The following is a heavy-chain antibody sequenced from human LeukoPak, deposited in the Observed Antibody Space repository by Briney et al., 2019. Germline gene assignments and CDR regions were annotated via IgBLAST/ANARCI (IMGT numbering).Heavy chain of an antibody. CDR1: GFTFSSYG. J-gene: IGHJ4*02. Sequence: GGSLRLSCAASGFTFSSYGMHWVRQAPGKGLEWVAVISYDGSNKYYADSVKGRFTISRDNSKNTLYLQMSSLRAEDTAVYYCAKGMVVAATLFRSGAFDYWGQGTLVTVSS. CDR3: AKGMVVAATLFRSGAFDY. V-gene: IGHV3-30*18. CDR2: ISYDGSNK. D-gene: IGHD2-15*01.